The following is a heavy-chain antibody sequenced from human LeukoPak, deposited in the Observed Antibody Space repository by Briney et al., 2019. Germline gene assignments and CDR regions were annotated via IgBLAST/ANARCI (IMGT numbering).Heavy chain of an antibody. CDR2: ISYDGSNK. CDR1: EFTFRNYA. V-gene: IGHV3-30-3*01. D-gene: IGHD3-10*01. CDR3: TRVQGITLVRGVNYAMDV. J-gene: IGHJ6*02. Sequence: PGGSLRLSCAASEFTFRNYAMHWVRQAPGKGLEWVAVISYDGSNKYYADSVKGRFTISRDNSKNTLYLQMNSLRAEDTAVYYCTRVQGITLVRGVNYAMDVWGQGTTVTVSS.